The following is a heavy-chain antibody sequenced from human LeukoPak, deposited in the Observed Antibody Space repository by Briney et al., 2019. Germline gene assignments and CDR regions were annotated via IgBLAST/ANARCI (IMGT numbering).Heavy chain of an antibody. CDR1: GFSVSTNY. Sequence: TGGSLRLSCAASGFSVSTNYMNWVRQAPGKGLEWVSVIYSGDSAYYADSVKGRFTISRDNSKNTLYLQMNSLRAEDTAVYYCARDSPLGGFDYWGQGTLVTVSS. CDR3: ARDSPLGGFDY. D-gene: IGHD3-16*01. CDR2: IYSGDSA. V-gene: IGHV3-53*01. J-gene: IGHJ4*02.